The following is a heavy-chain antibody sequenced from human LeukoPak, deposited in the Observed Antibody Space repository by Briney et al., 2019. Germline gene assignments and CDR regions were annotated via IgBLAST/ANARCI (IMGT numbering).Heavy chain of an antibody. Sequence: GGSLRLSCAASGFTFSSYSTNWVRQAPGKGLEWVSAISGSGGSTYYADSVKGRFTISRDNSKNTLYLQMNSLRAEDTAVYYCAKSSRGFIAAAGSYYFDYWGQGTLVTVSS. CDR1: GFTFSSYS. D-gene: IGHD6-13*01. CDR2: ISGSGGST. J-gene: IGHJ4*02. V-gene: IGHV3-23*01. CDR3: AKSSRGFIAAAGSYYFDY.